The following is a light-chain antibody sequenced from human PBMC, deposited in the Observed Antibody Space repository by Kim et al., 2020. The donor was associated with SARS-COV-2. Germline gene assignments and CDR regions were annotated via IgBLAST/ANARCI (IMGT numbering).Light chain of an antibody. CDR3: QAWDSSTYV. V-gene: IGLV3-1*01. CDR2: QDS. J-gene: IGLJ1*01. CDR1: KLGDKY. Sequence: VSPGQTASFTCSGDKLGDKYACWYQQKPGQSPVLVIYQDSKRPSGIPERFSGSNSGNTATLTISGTQAMDEADYYCQAWDSSTYVFGTGTKVTVL.